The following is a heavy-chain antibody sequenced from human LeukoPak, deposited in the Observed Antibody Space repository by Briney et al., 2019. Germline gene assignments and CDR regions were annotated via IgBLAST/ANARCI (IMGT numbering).Heavy chain of an antibody. CDR2: NSAYNGNT. CDR1: GYTFTSYV. V-gene: IGHV1-18*04. J-gene: IGHJ4*02. Sequence: ASVKVCCKASGYTFTSYVISWVRQAPGQGLEWMGWNSAYNGNTNYAQKLQGRVTMTTDTSTSTSYMELRSLRSDDTAVYYCARWYYDILAGYYALYYFDYRGQGTLVTVSS. CDR3: ARWYYDILAGYYALYYFDY. D-gene: IGHD3-9*01.